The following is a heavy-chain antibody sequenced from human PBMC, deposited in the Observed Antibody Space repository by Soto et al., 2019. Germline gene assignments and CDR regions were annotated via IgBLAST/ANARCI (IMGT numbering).Heavy chain of an antibody. D-gene: IGHD6-19*01. CDR2: IHTGGETT. CDR3: VKGRAKHCSGRTCGLWMDL. CDR1: GFTFKSHA. V-gene: IGHV3-64D*06. Sequence: GGSLRLSCSASGFTFKSHAMHWVRQAPGKGLEYVSSIHTGGETTFYADAVKGRFIVSRDNSNNALDLQMTSLKYEDSGVYYCVKGRAKHCSGRTCGLWMDLWGQGTTVTVSS. J-gene: IGHJ6*02.